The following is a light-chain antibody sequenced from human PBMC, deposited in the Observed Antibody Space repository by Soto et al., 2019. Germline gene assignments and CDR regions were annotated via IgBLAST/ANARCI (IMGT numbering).Light chain of an antibody. CDR3: SSYADSNNLV. CDR2: EVT. CDR1: SSDVGGYNY. V-gene: IGLV2-8*01. Sequence: QSVLTQPPSASGSPGQSVTISCTGTSSDVGGYNYVSWYQQHPGKAPKLMIYEVTKRPSGVPDRFSGSKSGNTASLTVSGLKAEDEDDYYCSSYADSNNLVFGGGTKLTVL. J-gene: IGLJ2*01.